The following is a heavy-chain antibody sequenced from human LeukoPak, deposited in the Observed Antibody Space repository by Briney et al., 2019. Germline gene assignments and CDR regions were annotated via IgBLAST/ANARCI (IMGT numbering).Heavy chain of an antibody. CDR2: IYYSGST. Sequence: SETLSLTCTVSGGSITSSSYYWDWIRQPPGKGLEWIGSIYYSGSTYYNPSLNSRVTISVDTSKNQFSLRLTSVTAADTAVYYCARRRYCSGGSCYAPSGMDVWGQGTTVTVSS. CDR3: ARRRYCSGGSCYAPSGMDV. CDR1: GGSITSSSYY. D-gene: IGHD2-15*01. J-gene: IGHJ6*02. V-gene: IGHV4-39*01.